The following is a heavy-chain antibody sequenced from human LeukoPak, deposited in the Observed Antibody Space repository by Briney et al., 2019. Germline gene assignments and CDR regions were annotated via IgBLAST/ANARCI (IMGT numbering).Heavy chain of an antibody. CDR2: ISSSSSYT. CDR1: GFTFSNYY. V-gene: IGHV3-11*06. D-gene: IGHD3-10*01. CDR3: AGEHRRRLLLFGESHNYYYSMDV. Sequence: GGSLRLSCAASGFTFSNYYMSWIRQAPGKGLEWVSYISSSSSYTNYADSVKGRFTISRDNAKNSLYLQMNSLRAEDTAVYYCAGEHRRRLLLFGESHNYYYSMDVWGKGTTVTVSS. J-gene: IGHJ6*04.